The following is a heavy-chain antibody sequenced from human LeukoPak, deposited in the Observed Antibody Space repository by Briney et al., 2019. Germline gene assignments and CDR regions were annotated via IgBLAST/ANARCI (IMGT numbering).Heavy chain of an antibody. D-gene: IGHD3-22*01. Sequence: GGSLSLSCAASGFTFSRYSMNWVRQAPGKGLEWVSSITTSSSYIYYADSVKGRFTISRDNSKNTLYLQMNSLRAEDTAVYYCARDTYYYDSSGYYHWYFDLWGRGTLVTVSS. CDR3: ARDTYYYDSSGYYHWYFDL. V-gene: IGHV3-21*04. CDR2: ITTSSSYI. CDR1: GFTFSRYS. J-gene: IGHJ2*01.